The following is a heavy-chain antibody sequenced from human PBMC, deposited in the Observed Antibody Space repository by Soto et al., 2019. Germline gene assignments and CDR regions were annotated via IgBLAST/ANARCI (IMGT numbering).Heavy chain of an antibody. D-gene: IGHD2-2*01. CDR1: GGTFSSYT. J-gene: IGHJ3*02. V-gene: IGHV1-69*02. Sequence: QVQLVQSGAEVKKPGSSVKVSCKASGGTFSSYTISWVRQAPGQGLEWMGRIIPILGIANYAQKFQGRVTITADKSTSTAYMELSSLRSEDTAVYYCEGRSSTTAKIIAFDIWGQGTMVTVSS. CDR3: EGRSSTTAKIIAFDI. CDR2: IIPILGIA.